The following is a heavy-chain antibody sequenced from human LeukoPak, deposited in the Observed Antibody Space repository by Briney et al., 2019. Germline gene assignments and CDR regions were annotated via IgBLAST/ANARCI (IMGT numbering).Heavy chain of an antibody. CDR1: GGSVSSGSYY. CDR3: ARVPKYFDL. Sequence: TSETLSLTCTVSGGSVSSGSYYWSWIRQPPGKGLEWIGQINHSRSTHYNPSLKSRVTISVDTSKNQFSLKLSSVTAADTAVYYCARVPKYFDLWGRGTLVTVSS. J-gene: IGHJ2*01. V-gene: IGHV4-61*01. CDR2: INHSRST.